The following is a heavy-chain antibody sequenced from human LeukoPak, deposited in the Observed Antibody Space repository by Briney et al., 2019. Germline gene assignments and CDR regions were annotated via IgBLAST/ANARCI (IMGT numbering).Heavy chain of an antibody. V-gene: IGHV1-2*02. CDR3: ARDFGDQNEFDY. J-gene: IGHJ4*02. Sequence: ASVKVSCKASGYTFTGYYMHWVRQAPGQGLEWMGWINPNSGGTNYAQKFQGRVTMTRDTSISTAYMELSRLRSDDTAVYYYARDFGDQNEFDYWGQGTLVTVSS. CDR1: GYTFTGYY. D-gene: IGHD3-16*01. CDR2: INPNSGGT.